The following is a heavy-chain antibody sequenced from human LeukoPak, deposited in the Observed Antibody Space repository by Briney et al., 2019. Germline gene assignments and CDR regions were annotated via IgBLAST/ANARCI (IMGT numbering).Heavy chain of an antibody. CDR3: ATKLLRASTFIDV. D-gene: IGHD1-1*01. CDR1: GFTLSSYV. J-gene: IGHJ6*03. CDR2: ISGSGGST. Sequence: GGSLRLSWPASGFTLSSYVLSWVRQAPGKGLEWVSGISGSGGSTYYSDSVKGRFTISRDNSKNTLYLQMNSLRAEDTAVYYCATKLLRASTFIDVRGKGTTVTVSS. V-gene: IGHV3-23*01.